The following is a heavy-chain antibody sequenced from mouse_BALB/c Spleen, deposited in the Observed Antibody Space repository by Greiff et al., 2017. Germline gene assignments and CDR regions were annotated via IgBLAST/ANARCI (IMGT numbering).Heavy chain of an antibody. V-gene: IGHV5-6*01. D-gene: IGHD2-2*01. J-gene: IGHJ2*01. CDR3: ARHEGYDGAYYFDY. CDR2: ISSGGSYT. Sequence: EVKLMESGGDLVKPGGSLKLSCAASRFTFSSYGMSWVRQTPDKRLEWVATISSGGSYTYYPDSVKGRFTISRDNAKNTLYLQMSSLKSEDTAMYYCARHEGYDGAYYFDYWGQGTTLTVSS. CDR1: RFTFSSYG.